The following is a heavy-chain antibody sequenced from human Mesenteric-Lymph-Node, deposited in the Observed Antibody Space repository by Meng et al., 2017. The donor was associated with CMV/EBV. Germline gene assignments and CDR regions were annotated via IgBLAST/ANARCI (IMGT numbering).Heavy chain of an antibody. CDR3: AELHSSAFDI. CDR2: INSDGSST. Sequence: GESLKISCAASGFTFSSYWMSWVRQAPGKGLVWVSRINSDGSSTNYADSVKGRFTISRDNAKNTLYLQMNSLRADDTAMYYCAELHSSAFDIWGQGTMVTVSS. J-gene: IGHJ3*02. V-gene: IGHV3-74*01. CDR1: GFTFSSYW. D-gene: IGHD6-13*01.